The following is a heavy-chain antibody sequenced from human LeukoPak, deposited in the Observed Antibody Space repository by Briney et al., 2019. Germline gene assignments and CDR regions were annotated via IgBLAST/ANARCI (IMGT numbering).Heavy chain of an antibody. J-gene: IGHJ3*02. D-gene: IGHD3-16*01. Sequence: GASVKVSCKVSGYTLTELFMHWVRQAPGKGLEWLGGFDPGEGETMYAQKFQGRVTMIEDPSTDTAYMELSSLRSEDTAVYYCATYETRVGGAFDIWGQGTVVTVSS. V-gene: IGHV1-24*01. CDR1: GYTLTELF. CDR3: ATYETRVGGAFDI. CDR2: FDPGEGET.